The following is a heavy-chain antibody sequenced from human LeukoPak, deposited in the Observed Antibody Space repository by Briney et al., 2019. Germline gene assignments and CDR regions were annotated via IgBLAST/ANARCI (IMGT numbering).Heavy chain of an antibody. D-gene: IGHD3-22*01. Sequence: SETLSLTCTVSGGSISSYYWSWIRQPAGKGLEWIGRIYTSGSTDYSPSLKSRVTMSVDTSKNQFSLKLSSVTAADTAVYYCAREGDNYESSGHYSPWFDPWRQGTLVTVSS. CDR3: AREGDNYESSGHYSPWFDP. V-gene: IGHV4-4*07. CDR1: GGSISSYY. J-gene: IGHJ5*02. CDR2: IYTSGST.